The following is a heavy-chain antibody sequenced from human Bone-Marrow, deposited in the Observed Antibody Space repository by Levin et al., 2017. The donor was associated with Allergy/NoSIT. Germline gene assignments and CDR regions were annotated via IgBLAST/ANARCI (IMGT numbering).Heavy chain of an antibody. CDR2: INPNSGVT. CDR1: RYTFTAYN. J-gene: IGHJ6*02. V-gene: IGHV1-2*06. D-gene: IGHD5-18*01. Sequence: GESLKISCKASRYTFTAYNMHWVRQAPGQGLEWMGRINPNSGVTNYAQKFQGRVTMTRDTNVNTSYMELSSLSPYDTAVYFCVPDPDTAMLMEGEFWGQETTVTVSS. CDR3: VPDPDTAMLMEGEF.